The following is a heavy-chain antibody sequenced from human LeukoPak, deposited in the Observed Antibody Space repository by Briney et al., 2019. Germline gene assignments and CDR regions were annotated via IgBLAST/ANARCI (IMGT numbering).Heavy chain of an antibody. J-gene: IGHJ6*02. V-gene: IGHV3-21*01. Sequence: GGSLRLSCAASGFTFSSYSMNWVRQAPGKGLEWVSSISSSSSYIYYADSVKGRFTISRDNAKNSLYLQTNSLRAEDTAVYYCAREDYYGSYYYGMDVWGQGTTVTVSS. D-gene: IGHD3-10*01. CDR3: AREDYYGSYYYGMDV. CDR1: GFTFSSYS. CDR2: ISSSSSYI.